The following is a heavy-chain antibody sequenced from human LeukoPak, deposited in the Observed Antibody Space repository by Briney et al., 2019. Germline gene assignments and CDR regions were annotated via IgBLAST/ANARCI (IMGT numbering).Heavy chain of an antibody. CDR1: GGSISTYY. V-gene: IGHV4-59*01. Sequence: SETLSPTCTVSGGSISTYYWSWIRQPPGKGLEWIGYIYYTGNTNYNPSLKSRVTISVDTSKNQFSLKLSSVTAADTAVYYCARDRLQLQSWGQGTLVTVSS. D-gene: IGHD1-1*01. CDR3: ARDRLQLQS. CDR2: IYYTGNT. J-gene: IGHJ5*02.